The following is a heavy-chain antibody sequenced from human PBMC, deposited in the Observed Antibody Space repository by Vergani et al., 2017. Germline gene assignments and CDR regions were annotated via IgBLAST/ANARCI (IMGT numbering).Heavy chain of an antibody. D-gene: IGHD4-11*01. Sequence: QLQLQESGPGLVKPSETLSLTCTVSGGSISNSDYYWGWIRQPPGMGLEWIGSITYRGSTNYNPSLKSRVTISVDTSKNQFSLKLSSVTAADTAVYYCARDDYDAFDIWGQGTMVTVSS. J-gene: IGHJ3*02. CDR3: ARDDYDAFDI. V-gene: IGHV4-39*07. CDR2: ITYRGST. CDR1: GGSISNSDYY.